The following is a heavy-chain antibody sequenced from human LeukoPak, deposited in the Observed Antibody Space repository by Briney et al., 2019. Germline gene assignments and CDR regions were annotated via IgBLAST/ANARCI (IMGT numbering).Heavy chain of an antibody. CDR3: ARDQDYGFDH. CDR1: GLTFSSYA. D-gene: IGHD4-17*01. Sequence: GGSLRLSCAASGLTFSSYAMSWVRQAPGKGMEWVSYFSTRSSTISYADSVKGRFAISRDNAKNSLYLQMNSLRDEDTAVYYCARDQDYGFDHWGQGTLVIVSS. J-gene: IGHJ4*02. CDR2: FSTRSSTI. V-gene: IGHV3-48*02.